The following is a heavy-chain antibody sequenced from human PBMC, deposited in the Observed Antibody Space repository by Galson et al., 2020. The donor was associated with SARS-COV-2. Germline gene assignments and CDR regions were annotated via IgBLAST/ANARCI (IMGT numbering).Heavy chain of an antibody. V-gene: IGHV1-2*02. CDR1: GYTFTGYY. CDR3: AGELGYYYGSVGYPLGACDI. CDR2: INPNSGGT. Sequence: ASVKVSCKASGYTFTGYYMHWVRQAPGQGLEWMGWINPNSGGTNYAQKFQGRVTMTRDTSIRTAYMELSRLRSDDTAVYYWAGELGYYYGSVGYPLGACDIWGQGTMVTVSS. D-gene: IGHD3-22*01. J-gene: IGHJ3*02.